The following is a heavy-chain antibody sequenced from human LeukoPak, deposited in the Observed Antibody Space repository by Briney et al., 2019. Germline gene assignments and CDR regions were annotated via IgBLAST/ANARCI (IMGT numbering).Heavy chain of an antibody. CDR2: INHSGST. J-gene: IGHJ5*02. CDR1: GGSFSGYY. Sequence: SETLSLTCAVYGGSFSGYYWSWIRQPPGKGLEWIGEINHSGSTNYNPSLKSRVTISVDTSKNQFSLKLSSVTAADTAVYYCARKLHTVTTGAVQNWFDPWGQGTLVTVSS. V-gene: IGHV4-34*01. D-gene: IGHD4-4*01. CDR3: ARKLHTVTTGAVQNWFDP.